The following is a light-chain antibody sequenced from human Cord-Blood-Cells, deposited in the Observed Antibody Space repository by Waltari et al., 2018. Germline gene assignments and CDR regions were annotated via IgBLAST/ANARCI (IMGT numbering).Light chain of an antibody. CDR3: QQSYSTIT. CDR2: AAS. CDR1: QSISSY. V-gene: IGKV1-39*01. J-gene: IGKJ4*01. Sequence: IQMTQSPASLSASGGSRGTIPCRASQSISSYLNLYQQKPGKAPKLLIYAASSLQSGVPSRFSGSGCGTDFTLTISSLQPEDVATYYWQQSYSTITFGGGTRVEIK.